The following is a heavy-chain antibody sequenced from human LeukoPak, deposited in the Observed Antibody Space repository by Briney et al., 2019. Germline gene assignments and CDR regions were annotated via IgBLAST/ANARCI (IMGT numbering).Heavy chain of an antibody. CDR3: ARTDSVPAGDYHYWYMDV. CDR1: GFTLIDY. Sequence: GASVKVSCKASGFTLIDYIHWVRQDPRQGLQWMGWIKPYSGDTDYAQRFQGRVTVTRDTSISTVYMELSSLRSDDTAVYYCARTDSVPAGDYHYWYMDVWGKGTTVTVSS. V-gene: IGHV1-2*02. J-gene: IGHJ6*03. D-gene: IGHD2-2*01. CDR2: IKPYSGDT.